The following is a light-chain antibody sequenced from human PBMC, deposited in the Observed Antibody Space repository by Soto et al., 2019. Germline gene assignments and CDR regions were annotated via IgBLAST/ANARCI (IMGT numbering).Light chain of an antibody. J-gene: IGKJ1*01. Sequence: EIVLTQSPGTLSLSPGERATLSCRASQSVSSNYLAWYQQKPGQAPRLLSYAASSRITGIPDRFTGSGSGTEFTLPISRLEPEDFAVYHCQQYGSSPRTFGQGTKVEIK. CDR3: QQYGSSPRT. V-gene: IGKV3-20*01. CDR1: QSVSSNY. CDR2: AAS.